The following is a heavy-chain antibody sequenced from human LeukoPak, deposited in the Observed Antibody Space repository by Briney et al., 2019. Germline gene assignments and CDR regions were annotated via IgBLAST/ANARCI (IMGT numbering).Heavy chain of an antibody. J-gene: IGHJ4*02. CDR2: IYYSGST. V-gene: IGHV4-31*03. CDR1: GGSISSGGYY. D-gene: IGHD4-23*01. Sequence: PSETLSLTCTVSGGSISSGGYYWSWIRQHPGKGLEWIGYIYYSGSTYYNPSLKSRVTISVDTSKNQFSLKLSSVTAADTAVYYCARDYGGNQWYQKFDYWGQGTLVTVSS. CDR3: ARDYGGNQWYQKFDY.